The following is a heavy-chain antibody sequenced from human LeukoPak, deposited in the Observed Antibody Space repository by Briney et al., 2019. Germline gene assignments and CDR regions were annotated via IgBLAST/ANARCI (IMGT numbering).Heavy chain of an antibody. J-gene: IGHJ4*02. CDR3: ANPQVFGVVQFDY. Sequence: PGGSLRLSCAASGFTFSSYAMSWVRQAPGKGLEWVSAISGSGGSTYYADSVKGRFTISRNNSKNTLYLQMNSLTAEYTAGNYYANPQVFGVVQFDYWGQGTLVTVSS. D-gene: IGHD3-3*01. CDR2: ISGSGGST. V-gene: IGHV3-23*01. CDR1: GFTFSSYA.